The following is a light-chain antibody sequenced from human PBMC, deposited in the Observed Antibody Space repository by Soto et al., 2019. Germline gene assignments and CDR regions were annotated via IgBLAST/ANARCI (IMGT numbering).Light chain of an antibody. CDR2: NSY. CDR1: SSNIGSKT. V-gene: IGLV1-44*01. Sequence: QSALTQPPSASGTPGQRVTISCSGSSSNIGSKTVNWYQQLPGTVPKLLIYNSYLRPSGVPDRFSGSKSGTSASLAISGLQSEDEADYYCAAWDASLNGYVFGAGTKVTVL. J-gene: IGLJ1*01. CDR3: AAWDASLNGYV.